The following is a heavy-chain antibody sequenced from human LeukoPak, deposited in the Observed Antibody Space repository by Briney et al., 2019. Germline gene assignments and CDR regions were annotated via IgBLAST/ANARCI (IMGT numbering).Heavy chain of an antibody. CDR3: ARTLYCSSTSCYSRGYYDL. D-gene: IGHD2-2*01. J-gene: IGHJ4*02. CDR2: IIPIFGTA. V-gene: IGHV1-69*01. CDR1: GGTFSSYA. Sequence: ASVKLSCKASGGTFSSYAISWVRQAPGQGLEWMGGIIPIFGTANYAQKFQSRVTITADESTSTAYMELSSLRSEDTAVYYCARTLYCSSTSCYSRGYYDLWGQGTLVTVSS.